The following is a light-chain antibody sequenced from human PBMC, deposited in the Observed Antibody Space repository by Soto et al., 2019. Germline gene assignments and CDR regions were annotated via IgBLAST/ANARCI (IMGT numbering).Light chain of an antibody. CDR2: DAS. CDR3: QQYNSYSWT. V-gene: IGKV1-5*01. J-gene: IGKJ1*01. Sequence: DVKMSQSPSTLSASVGDRVTITCRASQSISSWLAWYQQKPGIAPKLLIYDASNLESGVPSRFSGSGSGTEFTLTISSLQPDHFATYYCQQYNSYSWTFGQGTKVDVK. CDR1: QSISSW.